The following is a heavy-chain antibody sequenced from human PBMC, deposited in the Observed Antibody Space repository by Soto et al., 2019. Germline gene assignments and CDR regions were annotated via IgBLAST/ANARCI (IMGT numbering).Heavy chain of an antibody. V-gene: IGHV3-53*01. J-gene: IGHJ4*02. D-gene: IGHD2-2*01. CDR2: IYSGGST. CDR1: GFTVSSNY. CDR3: ARDPRSTKPVL. Sequence: GGSLRLSCAASGFTVSSNYMSWVRQAPGKGLEWVSVIYSGGSTYYADSVKGRFTISRDNSKNTLYLQMNSLRAEDTAVYYCARDPRSTKPVLWGQGTLVTVSS.